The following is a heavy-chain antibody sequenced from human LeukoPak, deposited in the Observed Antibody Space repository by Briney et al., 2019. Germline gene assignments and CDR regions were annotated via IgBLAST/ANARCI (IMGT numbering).Heavy chain of an antibody. CDR3: GKDGNELGPETDHVDV. D-gene: IGHD1-26*01. J-gene: IGHJ6*04. CDR1: GGSFSGYY. Sequence: SETLSLTCAVYGGSFSGYYWSWIRQPPGKGLEWIGEINHSGSTNYNPSLKSRVTISVDTSKNHFSLKLSSVTAADTALYYCGKDGNELGPETDHVDVWGKGTTVTVSS. CDR2: INHSGST. V-gene: IGHV4-34*01.